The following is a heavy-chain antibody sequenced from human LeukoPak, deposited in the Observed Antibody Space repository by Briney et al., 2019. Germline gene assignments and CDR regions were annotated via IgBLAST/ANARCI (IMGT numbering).Heavy chain of an antibody. CDR2: ISYGGGT. CDR1: GVSMRGYY. CDR3: ARRAIPSEPHYLDF. V-gene: IGHV4-59*08. Sequence: SETLSLTCIVSGVSMRGYYLTWIRQPPGKGLEWIGYISYGGGTNYNPSLESRVTMSVYTSKNEFSLYVNSVTAADTAIYYCARRAIPSEPHYLDFWGQGILVTVSS. D-gene: IGHD2-2*02. J-gene: IGHJ4*02.